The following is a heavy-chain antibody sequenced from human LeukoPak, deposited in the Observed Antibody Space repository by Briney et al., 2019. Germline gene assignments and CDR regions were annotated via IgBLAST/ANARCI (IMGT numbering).Heavy chain of an antibody. J-gene: IGHJ4*02. D-gene: IGHD7-27*01. V-gene: IGHV3-21*01. Sequence: SGGSLRLSCVASGFTFNNFAMNWVRQAPGKGLEWVSSISSSSSYIYYADSVKGRFTISRDNAKNSLYLQMNSLRAEDTAVYYCARDWVDYWGQGTLVTVSS. CDR1: GFTFNNFA. CDR2: ISSSSSYI. CDR3: ARDWVDY.